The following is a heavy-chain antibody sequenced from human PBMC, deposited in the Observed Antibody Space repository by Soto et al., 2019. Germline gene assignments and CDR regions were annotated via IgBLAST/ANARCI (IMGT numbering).Heavy chain of an antibody. J-gene: IGHJ3*02. D-gene: IGHD5-12*01. CDR3: ARGRIVASIHDAFEI. Sequence: WVRQAPGQGLEWVAWISAYNGKRDTAQKFQDRVTMTLDTSTDTAHMDLGDLTSADTAVYYCARGRIVASIHDAFEICGQGTKVTVSS. CDR2: ISAYNGKR. V-gene: IGHV1-18*01.